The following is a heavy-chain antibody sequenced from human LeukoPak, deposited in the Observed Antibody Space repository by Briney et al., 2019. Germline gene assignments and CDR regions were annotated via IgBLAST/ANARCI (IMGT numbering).Heavy chain of an antibody. J-gene: IGHJ5*02. Sequence: GGSLRLSCAASGFTFSSYSMNWVRQAPGKGLEWVSSISSSSSYIYYADSVKGRFTISRDNAKNSLYLQMNSLRAEDTAVYYCARLVVVPGAGGWFDPWGQGTLVTVSS. CDR2: ISSSSSYI. D-gene: IGHD2-2*01. CDR3: ARLVVVPGAGGWFDP. V-gene: IGHV3-21*01. CDR1: GFTFSSYS.